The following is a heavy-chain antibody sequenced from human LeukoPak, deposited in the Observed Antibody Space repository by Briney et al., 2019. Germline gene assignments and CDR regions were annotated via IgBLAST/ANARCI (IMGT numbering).Heavy chain of an antibody. D-gene: IGHD1-26*01. J-gene: IGHJ6*03. CDR3: ARGFPMGAITAYYNYMDV. CDR2: ISPYNGNS. Sequence: GASVKVSCKASGYRFTNYGISWVRQAPGQGLEWMGWISPYNGNSNYAQNLQDRVTMTTDTSTSTTYMELRSLRSDDTAVYYCARGFPMGAITAYYNYMDVWGQGTAVTVSS. CDR1: GYRFTNYG. V-gene: IGHV1-18*01.